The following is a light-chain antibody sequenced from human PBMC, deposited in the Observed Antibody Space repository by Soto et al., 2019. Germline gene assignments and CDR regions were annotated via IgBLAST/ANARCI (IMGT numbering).Light chain of an antibody. CDR1: QSVSSN. CDR3: QQYNNWLSLT. J-gene: IGKJ4*01. Sequence: VMTHSPATLSVSPGERATLSCRASQSVSSNLAWYQQKPGQAPRLLIYGASTRATGIPARFSGSGSGTEFTLTISSLQSEDFAVYYCQQYNNWLSLTFGGGTKVDIK. CDR2: GAS. V-gene: IGKV3-15*01.